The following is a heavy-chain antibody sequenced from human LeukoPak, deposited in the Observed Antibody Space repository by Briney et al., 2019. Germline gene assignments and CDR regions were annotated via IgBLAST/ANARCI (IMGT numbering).Heavy chain of an antibody. D-gene: IGHD1-26*01. J-gene: IGHJ4*02. Sequence: SETLSLTCTVSGGSISSSSYYWGWIRQPPGKGLEWIGSIYYSGSTYYNPSLKSRVAISVDTSKNQFSLKLSSVTAADTAVYYCARHRRNRWERKPAFDYWGQGTLVTVSS. CDR1: GGSISSSSYY. CDR3: ARHRRNRWERKPAFDY. CDR2: IYYSGST. V-gene: IGHV4-39*01.